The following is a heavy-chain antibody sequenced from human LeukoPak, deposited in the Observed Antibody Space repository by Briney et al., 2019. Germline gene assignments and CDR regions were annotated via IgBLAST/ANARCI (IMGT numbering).Heavy chain of an antibody. V-gene: IGHV3-23*01. CDR1: GFTFSSYA. D-gene: IGHD3-22*01. CDR3: VRKASYYDSSEDGYFDL. CDR2: ISSSGGTT. Sequence: PGGSLRLSCAVSGFTFSSYAMTWVRQAPGKGLEWVSGISSSGGTTYHADSVKGRFIISRDNSKNTLCLQMNSLRADDTAVYYCVRKASYYDSSEDGYFDLWGRGTLVTVSS. J-gene: IGHJ2*01.